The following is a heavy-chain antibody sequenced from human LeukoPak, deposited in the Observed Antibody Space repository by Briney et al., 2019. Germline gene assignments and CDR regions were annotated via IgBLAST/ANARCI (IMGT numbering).Heavy chain of an antibody. V-gene: IGHV3-30*18. Sequence: GGSLRLSCAASGFTFSSYGMHWVRQAPGKGLEWVAVISYDGSNKYYADSVKGRFTISRDNSKNTLYLQMNSLRAEDTAVYYCAKGDDDSSGYYSDFDYWGQGTLVTVSS. CDR1: GFTFSSYG. CDR3: AKGDDDSSGYYSDFDY. J-gene: IGHJ4*02. D-gene: IGHD3-22*01. CDR2: ISYDGSNK.